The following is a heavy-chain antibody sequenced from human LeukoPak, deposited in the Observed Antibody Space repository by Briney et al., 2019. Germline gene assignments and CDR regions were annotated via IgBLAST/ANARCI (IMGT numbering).Heavy chain of an antibody. CDR2: IKEDGSEK. Sequence: GGSLRLSCAASGFTFSNYWMSWVRQAAGKGLKWVANIKEDGSEKYYADSVKGRFTTSRDNAKNSLNLQMNSLRAEDTAVYYCAREGLWVGLDSGKTRQAYWESWGQGTMVTVSS. V-gene: IGHV3-7*04. CDR1: GFTFSNYW. D-gene: IGHD2-21*01. J-gene: IGHJ3*01. CDR3: AREGLWVGLDSGKTRQAYWES.